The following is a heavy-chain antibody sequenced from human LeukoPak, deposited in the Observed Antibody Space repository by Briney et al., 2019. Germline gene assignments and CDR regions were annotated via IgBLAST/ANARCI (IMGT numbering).Heavy chain of an antibody. J-gene: IGHJ4*02. CDR3: ASIRMVRGVIIRTLDY. V-gene: IGHV4-61*02. Sequence: PSETLSLTCTVSGGSISSGSYYWSWIRQPAGKGLEWIGRIYTSGSTNYNPSLKSRVTISVDTSKNQFSLKLSSVTAADTAVYYCASIRMVRGVIIRTLDYWGQGTLVTVSS. CDR1: GGSISSGSYY. CDR2: IYTSGST. D-gene: IGHD3-10*01.